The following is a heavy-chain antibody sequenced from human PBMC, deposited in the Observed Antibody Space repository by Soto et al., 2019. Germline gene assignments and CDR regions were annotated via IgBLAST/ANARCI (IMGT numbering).Heavy chain of an antibody. CDR2: IRVYNGYT. Sequence: QVQLVQSGAEVKKPGPSGKVSCKAPGYTFTIYGISGVRQAPGQGLEWMGWIRVYNGYTNYAQKFQGRVTMTTDTSTSTAYMELRSLISDDTAVYYCARASDGYRSGWYVGYFDYWGQGALVTVSS. V-gene: IGHV1-18*04. J-gene: IGHJ4*02. CDR3: ARASDGYRSGWYVGYFDY. D-gene: IGHD6-19*01. CDR1: GYTFTIYG.